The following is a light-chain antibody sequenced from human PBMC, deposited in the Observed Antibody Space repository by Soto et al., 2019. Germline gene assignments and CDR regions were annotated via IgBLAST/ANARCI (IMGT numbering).Light chain of an antibody. V-gene: IGLV1-40*01. CDR2: GNS. CDR1: SSNIGAGYD. CDR3: QSYDRSLSAWV. J-gene: IGLJ3*02. Sequence: QSVLTQPPSVSGAPGQRVTISCTGSSSNIGAGYDVHWYQQLPGKVPKLLMYGNSNRSSGVPDRFSGSKSGTSASLAITGLKAEDEADYYCQSYDRSLSAWVFGGGTKLTVL.